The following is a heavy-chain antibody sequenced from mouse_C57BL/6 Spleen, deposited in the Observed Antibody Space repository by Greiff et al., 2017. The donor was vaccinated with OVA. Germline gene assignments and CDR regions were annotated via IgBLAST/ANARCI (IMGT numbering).Heavy chain of an antibody. CDR2: ISDGGSYT. CDR1: GFTFSSYA. D-gene: IGHD1-1*01. V-gene: IGHV5-4*01. Sequence: EVKLMESGGGLVKPGGSLKLSCAASGFTFSSYAMSWVRQTPEKRLEWVATISDGGSYTYYPDNVKGRFTISRDNAKNNLYLQMSHLKSEDTAMYYCAREGSITTGSYAMDYWGQGTSVTVSS. CDR3: AREGSITTGSYAMDY. J-gene: IGHJ4*01.